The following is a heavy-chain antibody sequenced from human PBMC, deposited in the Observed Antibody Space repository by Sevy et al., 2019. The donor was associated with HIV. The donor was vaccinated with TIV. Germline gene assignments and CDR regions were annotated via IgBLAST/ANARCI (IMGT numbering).Heavy chain of an antibody. V-gene: IGHV3-7*03. D-gene: IGHD2-2*01. CDR3: ARDCSSANCLWGMDV. J-gene: IGHJ6*02. CDR1: GFTFSNYW. Sequence: GESLRLSCAASGFTFSNYWMSWVRQAPGKGLEWVANIKRDGSEKYYVASVKGLFTISRDNAKTSLYLQMNSPRVEDTAMYYCARDCSSANCLWGMDVWGQGTMVTVSS. CDR2: IKRDGSEK.